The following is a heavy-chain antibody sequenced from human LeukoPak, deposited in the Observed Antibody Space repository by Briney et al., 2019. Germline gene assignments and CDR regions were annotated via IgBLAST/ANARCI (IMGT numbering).Heavy chain of an antibody. CDR3: ASGYDSSGYLERGAGDY. J-gene: IGHJ4*02. V-gene: IGHV4-30-4*01. CDR2: IYYSGST. CDR1: GVSISSGDYY. Sequence: SETLSLTCTVSGVSISSGDYYWSWIRQPPGKGLEWIGYIYYSGSTYYNPSLKSRVTISVDTSKNQFSLKLSSVTAADTAVYYCASGYDSSGYLERGAGDYWGQGTLVTVSS. D-gene: IGHD3-22*01.